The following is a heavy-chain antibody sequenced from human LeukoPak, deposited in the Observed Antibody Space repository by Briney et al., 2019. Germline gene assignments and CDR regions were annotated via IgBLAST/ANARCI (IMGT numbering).Heavy chain of an antibody. D-gene: IGHD6-13*01. CDR1: GGSFSGYY. CDR3: ASIAAAGGYPSDY. CDR2: INHSGST. J-gene: IGHJ4*02. V-gene: IGHV4-34*01. Sequence: SETLSLTCAVYGGSFSGYYWSWIRQPPGEGLEWIGEINHSGSTNYNTSLKSRVTISVDTSKNQFSLKLSSVTAADTAVYYCASIAAAGGYPSDYWGQGTLVTVSS.